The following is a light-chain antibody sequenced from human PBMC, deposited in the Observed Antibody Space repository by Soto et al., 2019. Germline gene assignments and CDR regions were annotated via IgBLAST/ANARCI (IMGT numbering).Light chain of an antibody. CDR2: DVS. CDR3: QQRSNWPPT. Sequence: DTVLIQSPATLSLSPGERATLSCRASHTVANFLAWYQHKAGQAPRLLIYDVSNRATGIPARFSGSGSGTDFTLTIRSLEPDDFAVYYCQQRSNWPPTFGGGTNVEIK. CDR1: HTVANF. V-gene: IGKV3-11*01. J-gene: IGKJ4*01.